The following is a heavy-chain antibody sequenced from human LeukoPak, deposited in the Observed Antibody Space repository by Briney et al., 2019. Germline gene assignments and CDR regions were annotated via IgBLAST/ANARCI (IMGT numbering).Heavy chain of an antibody. Sequence: ASVKVSCKASGYTFTSYGISWVRQAPGQGLEWMGIINPSGGSTSYAQKFQGRVTMTRDTSTSTVYMELSSLRSEDTAVYYCARDVALLWFGELLPPPHFDYWGRGTLVTVSS. CDR2: INPSGGST. D-gene: IGHD3-10*01. CDR3: ARDVALLWFGELLPPPHFDY. CDR1: GYTFTSYG. V-gene: IGHV1-46*01. J-gene: IGHJ4*02.